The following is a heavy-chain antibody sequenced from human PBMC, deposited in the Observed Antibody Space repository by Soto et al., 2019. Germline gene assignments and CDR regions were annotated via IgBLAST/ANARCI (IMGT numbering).Heavy chain of an antibody. CDR2: IYYSGST. CDR3: ARDSDYYDSSGPL. D-gene: IGHD3-22*01. J-gene: IGHJ4*02. V-gene: IGHV4-59*01. CDR1: GGSISSYY. Sequence: SETLSLTCTVSGGSISSYYWSWIRQPPGKGLEWIGYIYYSGSTNYNPSLKSRVTISVDTSKNQFSLKLSSVTAADTAVYYCARDSDYYDSSGPLWGQGTLVTVSS.